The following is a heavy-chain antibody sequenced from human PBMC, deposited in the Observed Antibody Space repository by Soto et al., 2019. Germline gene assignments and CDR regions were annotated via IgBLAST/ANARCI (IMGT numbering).Heavy chain of an antibody. V-gene: IGHV5-51*01. CDR3: GRPSTADSYGMDV. CDR1: GYSFTSYW. D-gene: IGHD6-6*01. Sequence: GASLKISCKGSGYSFTSYWICWVRQMPGKCLEGMGIIYPGDSGTRYSPSFQGQVTISADKSISTAYLQWSSPKASDTALYCCGRPSTADSYGMDVCGEGSTVTVSS. CDR2: IYPGDSGT. J-gene: IGHJ6*01.